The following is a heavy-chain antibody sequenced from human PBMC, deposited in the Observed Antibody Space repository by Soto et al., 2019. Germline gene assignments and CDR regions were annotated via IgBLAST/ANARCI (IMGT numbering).Heavy chain of an antibody. J-gene: IGHJ4*02. D-gene: IGHD3-16*01. CDR3: VRGRSLSGY. Sequence: EVQLVESGGDLVQPGGSLRLSCTASGSTLSDNWMTWARQAPGKGLEWVAHIKEDGSEKNYVDSVKGRFTISRDNAKNSLFLQMNGLRVEDTAVYYCVRGRSLSGYWGQGTLVTVSS. CDR2: IKEDGSEK. V-gene: IGHV3-7*04. CDR1: GSTLSDNW.